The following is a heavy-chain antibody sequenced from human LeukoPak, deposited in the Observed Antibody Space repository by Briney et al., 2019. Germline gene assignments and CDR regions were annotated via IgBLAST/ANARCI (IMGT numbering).Heavy chain of an antibody. J-gene: IGHJ5*02. V-gene: IGHV4-34*01. Sequence: SETLSLTCAVYGGSFSGYYWSWIRQPPGKGLEWIGEINHSGSTNYNPSLKSRVTISVDTSKNQFSLKLSSVTAADTAVYYCARGYDFCSRWFDPWGQGTLVTVSS. CDR3: ARGYDFCSRWFDP. D-gene: IGHD3-3*01. CDR2: INHSGST. CDR1: GGSFSGYY.